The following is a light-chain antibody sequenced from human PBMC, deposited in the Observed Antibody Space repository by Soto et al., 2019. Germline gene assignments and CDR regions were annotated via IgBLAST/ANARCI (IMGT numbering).Light chain of an antibody. CDR1: QSVSSSF. V-gene: IGKV3-20*01. CDR2: GAS. J-gene: IGKJ4*01. CDR3: HQYGSSPFT. Sequence: EIVLTQSPGTLSLSPGERATLSCRASQSVSSSFLAWYQQKPGQAPRLLIYGASSGATGIPDRFSGSGSGTDFTLTISRLEPEEFAVYYCHQYGSSPFTFGGGTKVEIK.